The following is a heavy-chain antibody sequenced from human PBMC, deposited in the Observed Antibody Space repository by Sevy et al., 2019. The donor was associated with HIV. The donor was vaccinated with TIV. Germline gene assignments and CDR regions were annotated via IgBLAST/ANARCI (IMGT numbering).Heavy chain of an antibody. J-gene: IGHJ5*02. Sequence: GGSLRLSCAASGFTFSSYSMNWVRQAPGKGLEWVLYISSSSSTIYYADSVKGQFTISRDNAKNSLYLQMNSLRAEDTAVYYCARERKSVVVVVAATMGINWFDPWGQGTLVTVSS. CDR2: ISSSSSTI. V-gene: IGHV3-48*01. D-gene: IGHD2-15*01. CDR1: GFTFSSYS. CDR3: ARERKSVVVVVAATMGINWFDP.